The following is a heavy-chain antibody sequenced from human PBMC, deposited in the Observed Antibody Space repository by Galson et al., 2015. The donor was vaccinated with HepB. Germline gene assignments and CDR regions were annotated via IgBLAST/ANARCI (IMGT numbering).Heavy chain of an antibody. CDR2: IYYSGST. Sequence: LSLTCTVSGGSISSGGYYWSWIRQHPGKGLEWIGYIYYSGSTYYNPSLKSRVTISVDTSKNQFSLKLSSVTSADTAVYYCARDRLGTYGDHRNYFLGFHYFDYWGQGTLVTVSS. CDR1: GGSISSGGYY. CDR3: ARDRLGTYGDHRNYFLGFHYFDY. J-gene: IGHJ4*02. D-gene: IGHD4-17*01. V-gene: IGHV4-31*03.